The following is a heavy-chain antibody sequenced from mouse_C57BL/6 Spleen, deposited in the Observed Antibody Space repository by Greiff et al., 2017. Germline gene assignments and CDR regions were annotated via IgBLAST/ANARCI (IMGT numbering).Heavy chain of an antibody. CDR2: ISSGSSTI. Sequence: EVKVEESGGGLVKPGGSLKLSCAASGFTFSDYGMHWVRQAPEKGLEWVAYISSGSSTIYYADTVKGRFTISRDNAKNTLFLQMTSLRSEDTAMYYCATDLFYAMDYWGQGTSVTVSS. J-gene: IGHJ4*01. V-gene: IGHV5-17*01. CDR1: GFTFSDYG. CDR3: ATDLFYAMDY.